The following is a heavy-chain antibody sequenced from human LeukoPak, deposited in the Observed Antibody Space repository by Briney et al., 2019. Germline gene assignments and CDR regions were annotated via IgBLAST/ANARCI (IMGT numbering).Heavy chain of an antibody. CDR1: GGSISSYY. D-gene: IGHD5-12*01. Sequence: PSETLSLTCTVSGGSISSYYWSWIRQPPGKGLEWIGSIYYSGSTYYNPSLKSRVTISVDTSKNQFSLNLSSVTAADTAVYYCASQRGYTGYDFDHWGQGTLVTVSS. CDR3: ASQRGYTGYDFDH. CDR2: IYYSGST. J-gene: IGHJ4*02. V-gene: IGHV4-59*05.